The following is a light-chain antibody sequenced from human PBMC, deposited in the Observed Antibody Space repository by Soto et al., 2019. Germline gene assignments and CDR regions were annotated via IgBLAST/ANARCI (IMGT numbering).Light chain of an antibody. Sequence: SALTQPASVSGSPGQSITLSCSVTSIYIGSYEHFAWYQQFPVKSTKLIIYAVSDRPSGVSDRFSGSKSGISASLNISGLKTEDEADYYCISYTERQSYLFGTGTKVTVL. V-gene: IGLV2-14*03. J-gene: IGLJ1*01. CDR3: ISYTERQSYL. CDR2: AVS. CDR1: SIYIGSYEH.